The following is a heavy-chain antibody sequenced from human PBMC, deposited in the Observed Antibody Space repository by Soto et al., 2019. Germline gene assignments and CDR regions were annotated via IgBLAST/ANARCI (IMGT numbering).Heavy chain of an antibody. CDR2: IYYSGST. V-gene: IGHV4-39*01. Sequence: SETPSLTCTVSGGSISSSSYYWGWIRQPPGKGLEWIGSIYYSGSTYYNPSLKSRVTISVDTSKNQFSLKLSSVTAADTAVYYCARHNNFGVVTPDWFDPWGQGTLVTSPQ. D-gene: IGHD3-3*01. CDR1: GGSISSSSYY. J-gene: IGHJ5*02. CDR3: ARHNNFGVVTPDWFDP.